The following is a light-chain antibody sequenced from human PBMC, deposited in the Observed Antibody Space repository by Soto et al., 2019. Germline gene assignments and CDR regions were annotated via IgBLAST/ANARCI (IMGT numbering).Light chain of an antibody. CDR2: DAS. Sequence: DIQMTQSPSTLSASIGDRVTITCRASQSITTWLAWYQQKPGKAPKLLIYDASSLQSGVPSRSSGSGSGTEFTLTISSLQPDDFATYYCQQYHTYSRWTFGQGTKVEIK. J-gene: IGKJ1*01. CDR1: QSITTW. V-gene: IGKV1-5*01. CDR3: QQYHTYSRWT.